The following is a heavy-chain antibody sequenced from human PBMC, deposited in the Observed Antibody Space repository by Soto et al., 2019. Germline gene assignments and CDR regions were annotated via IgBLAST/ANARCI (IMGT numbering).Heavy chain of an antibody. J-gene: IGHJ4*02. V-gene: IGHV4-59*01. CDR2: IYYIGST. D-gene: IGHD4-4*01. CDR3: ARDRDGYSHFDY. CDR1: GGSISSYY. Sequence: QVQLQESGPGLVKPSETLSLTCTGCGGSISSYYWSWVPQIPGKGLAWIGDIYYIGSTNYNPSLTSRITISADTSNHQFSRKLSSVTAADTAVYYCARDRDGYSHFDYWGQGTLVTVSS.